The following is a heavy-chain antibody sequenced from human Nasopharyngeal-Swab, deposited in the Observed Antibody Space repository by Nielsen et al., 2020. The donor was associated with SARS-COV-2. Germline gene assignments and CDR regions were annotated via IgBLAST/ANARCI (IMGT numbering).Heavy chain of an antibody. D-gene: IGHD2-21*01. J-gene: IGHJ4*02. CDR3: ARGGDGGLAHFDY. CDR1: GGSISSGGYS. Sequence: LRLSCAVSGGSISSGGYSWSWIRQPPGKGLEWIGYIYYSGSTYYNPSLKSRVTISVDTSKNQFSLKLSSVTAADTAVYYCARGGDGGLAHFDYWGQGNLVTVSS. CDR2: IYYSGST. V-gene: IGHV4-30-4*07.